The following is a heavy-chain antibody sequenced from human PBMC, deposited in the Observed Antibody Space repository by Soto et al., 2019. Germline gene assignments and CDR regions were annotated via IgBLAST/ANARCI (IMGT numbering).Heavy chain of an antibody. V-gene: IGHV3-11*05. CDR1: GFTFSDYY. D-gene: IGHD6-13*01. Sequence: QVPLVESGGGLVQPGGSLRLSCAASGFTFSDYYMSWIRQAPGKGLEWVSYISSSSSYTNYADSVKGRFTISRDNAKNSLYLQMNSLRAEDTAVYYCARPPAGIAAAGTVWFDPWGQGTLVTVSS. CDR2: ISSSSSYT. CDR3: ARPPAGIAAAGTVWFDP. J-gene: IGHJ5*02.